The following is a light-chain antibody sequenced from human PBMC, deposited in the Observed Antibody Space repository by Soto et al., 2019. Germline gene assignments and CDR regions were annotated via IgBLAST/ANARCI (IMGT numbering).Light chain of an antibody. J-gene: IGKJ4*01. V-gene: IGKV3-20*01. CDR2: GAS. CDR1: QSVSSSY. CDR3: QQYGSSPLT. Sequence: EIVLTQSPGTLSLSPGERATLSCRASQSVSSSYLAWYQQKPGQAPRLLIYGASSRATGIPDRFSGSGSGTDVTLTISRLEPEDFAGYYCQQYGSSPLTFGGGTKVEIK.